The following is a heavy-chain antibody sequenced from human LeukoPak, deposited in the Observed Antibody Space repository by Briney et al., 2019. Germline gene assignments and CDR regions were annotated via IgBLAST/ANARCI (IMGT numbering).Heavy chain of an antibody. CDR1: EFTFSSYG. V-gene: IGHV3-33*08. D-gene: IGHD3-9*01. CDR2: IWYDASNK. CDR3: ATDISTHYFGS. J-gene: IGHJ4*02. Sequence: GRSLRLSCAASEFTFSSYGMHWVRQAPGKGLEWVTFIWYDASNKYYAESVKGRFTISRDNSRNTVFLQMNSLRAEDTAIYYCATDISTHYFGSWGQGTLVTVSS.